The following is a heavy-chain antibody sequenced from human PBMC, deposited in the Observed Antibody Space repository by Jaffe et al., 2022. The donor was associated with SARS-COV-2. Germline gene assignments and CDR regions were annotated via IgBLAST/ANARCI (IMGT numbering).Heavy chain of an antibody. J-gene: IGHJ4*01. CDR1: GFSLGTNW. CDR2: INQDGGEK. Sequence: EVQLVESGGGLAQPGGSLRLSCAASGFSLGTNWMAWVRQAPGKGLEWVASINQDGGEKYYVDSVKGRFTISRDNAKNSLYLQMHSLRAEDTAVYYCARLNFPFDYWGHGTLVTVFS. CDR3: ARLNFPFDY. V-gene: IGHV3-7*03.